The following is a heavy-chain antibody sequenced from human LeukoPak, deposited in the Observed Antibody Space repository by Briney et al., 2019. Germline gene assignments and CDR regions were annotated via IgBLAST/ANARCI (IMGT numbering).Heavy chain of an antibody. CDR2: ISGSGDNT. Sequence: PGGSLRLSCAASGFTFSRYGMSWVRQAPGKGLEWVSAISGSGDNTYYADSVKGRFTISRDNSRNMLYVQMNSLRAEDTAVYYCAKDPLPYGPWGQGTLVTVSS. CDR3: AKDPLPYGP. J-gene: IGHJ5*02. D-gene: IGHD3-16*01. CDR1: GFTFSRYG. V-gene: IGHV3-23*01.